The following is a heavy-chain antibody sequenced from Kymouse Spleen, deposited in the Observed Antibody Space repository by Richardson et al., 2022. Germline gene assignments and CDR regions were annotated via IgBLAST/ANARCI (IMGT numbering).Heavy chain of an antibody. V-gene: IGHV3-30*18. Sequence: QVQLVESGGGVVQPGRSLRLSCAASGFTFSSYGMHWVRQAPGKGLEWVAVISYDGSNKYYADSVKGRFTISRDNSKNTLYLQMNSLRAEDTAVYYCAKGRDNWNYYYGMDVWGQGTTVTVSS. CDR1: GFTFSSYG. D-gene: IGHD1-20*01,IGHD1-7*01. CDR3: AKGRDNWNYYYGMDV. CDR2: ISYDGSNK. J-gene: IGHJ6*02.